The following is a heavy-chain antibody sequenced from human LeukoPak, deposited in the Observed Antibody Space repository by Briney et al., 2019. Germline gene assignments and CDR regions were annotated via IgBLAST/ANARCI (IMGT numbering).Heavy chain of an antibody. CDR2: ISTSGST. J-gene: IGHJ4*02. V-gene: IGHV4-61*02. CDR1: GGSISSGSYY. Sequence: SQTLSLTCTVSGGSISSGSYYWSWIWQPAGKGLEWIGRISTSGSTNYNPSLKSRITISVDTSKNQFSLNLSSVTAVDTAVYYCARAASQAFDYWGQGTLVTVSS. CDR3: ARAASQAFDY.